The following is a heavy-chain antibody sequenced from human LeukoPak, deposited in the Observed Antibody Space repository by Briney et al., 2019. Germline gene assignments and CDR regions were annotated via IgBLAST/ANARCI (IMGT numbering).Heavy chain of an antibody. Sequence: GGSLRPSCAASGFTFSSYWMHWVRHAPGKGLVWVSRINSDGSSTSYADSVKGRFTISRDNAKNTLYLQMNSLRAEDTAVYYCARVNLRFDAFDIWGQGTMVTVSS. V-gene: IGHV3-74*01. CDR1: GFTFSSYW. CDR2: INSDGSST. D-gene: IGHD3-3*01. J-gene: IGHJ3*02. CDR3: ARVNLRFDAFDI.